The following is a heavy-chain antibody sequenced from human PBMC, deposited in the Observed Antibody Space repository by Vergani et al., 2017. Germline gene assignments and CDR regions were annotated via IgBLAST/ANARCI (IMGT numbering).Heavy chain of an antibody. Sequence: EVQLVESGGGLIQPGGSLRLSCAASGFTVSSNYMSWVRQAPGKGLEWVSVFYSGGSTYYADSVKGRFTISRDNSKNTLYLQMNSLRAEDTAVYYCARVFPFYYGMDVWGQGTTVTVSS. CDR1: GFTVSSNY. V-gene: IGHV3-53*01. CDR3: ARVFPFYYGMDV. D-gene: IGHD3-3*01. CDR2: FYSGGST. J-gene: IGHJ6*02.